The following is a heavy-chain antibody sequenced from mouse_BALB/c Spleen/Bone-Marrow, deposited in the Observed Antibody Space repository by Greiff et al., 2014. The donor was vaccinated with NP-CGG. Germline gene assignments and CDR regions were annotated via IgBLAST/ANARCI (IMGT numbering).Heavy chain of an antibody. CDR2: IDPETGGT. D-gene: IGHD2-12*01. V-gene: IGHV1-15*01. CDR1: GYTFTDYE. Sequence: VQLQQSGAELVRPGASVTLSCKASGYTFTDYEMHWVKQTPVHGLEWIGAIDPETGGTAYNQKFKGKATLTADKSSSTAYMELRSLASEESAVYYCTSYDWFAYWGQGTLVTVSA. CDR3: TSYDWFAY. J-gene: IGHJ3*01.